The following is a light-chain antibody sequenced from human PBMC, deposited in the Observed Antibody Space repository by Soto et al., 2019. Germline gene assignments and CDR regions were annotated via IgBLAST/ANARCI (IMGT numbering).Light chain of an antibody. CDR1: QSVSIN. J-gene: IGKJ1*01. V-gene: IGKV3-15*01. Sequence: EIVMTQSPATLSVSPGERATLSCRASQSVSINLAWFQQKPGQAPRLLIYGASTRATGIPARFSGSGSGTEFTLTISSLQPDDFATYYCQHYNSYPWTFGQGTKVDIK. CDR2: GAS. CDR3: QHYNSYPWT.